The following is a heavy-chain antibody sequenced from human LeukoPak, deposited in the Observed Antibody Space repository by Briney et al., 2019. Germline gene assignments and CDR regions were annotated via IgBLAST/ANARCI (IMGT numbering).Heavy chain of an antibody. J-gene: IGHJ5*02. CDR2: IIPILDIT. V-gene: IGHV1-69*02. CDR1: GGTFSSYT. CDR3: ARSAVAATPFDP. Sequence: SVKVSCKASGGTFSSYTISWVRQAPGQALEWMGRIIPILDITNYAQKFQGRVTITADKSTSTAYMELSSLKSEDTAVYYCARSAVAATPFDPWGQGTLVTVSS. D-gene: IGHD2-15*01.